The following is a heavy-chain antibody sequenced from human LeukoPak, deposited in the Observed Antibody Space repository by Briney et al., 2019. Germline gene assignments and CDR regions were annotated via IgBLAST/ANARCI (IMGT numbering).Heavy chain of an antibody. J-gene: IGHJ6*04. CDR1: GFTFSSYA. CDR2: ISGSGGST. D-gene: IGHD3-9*01. V-gene: IGHV3-23*01. Sequence: PGGSLRLSCAASGFTFSSYAMSWVRQAPGKGLEWVSAISGSGGSTYYADSVKGRFTISRDNSKNTLYLQMNSLRAEDTAVYYCAKKIRYFDWSTAYYYYYGMDVWGKGTTVTVSS. CDR3: AKKIRYFDWSTAYYYYYGMDV.